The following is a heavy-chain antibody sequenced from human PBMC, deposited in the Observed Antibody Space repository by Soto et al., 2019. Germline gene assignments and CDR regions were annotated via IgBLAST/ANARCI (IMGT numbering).Heavy chain of an antibody. J-gene: IGHJ4*02. CDR2: VNPSGGHT. V-gene: IGHV1-46*01. CDR3: AKGGHVVVVTAALDY. CDR1: GDTFTDYY. Sequence: QVQLMQSGAEVKKPAASVKVSCKASGDTFTDYYIHWVRQAPGQGLEWMGTVNPSGGHTTYAQHFLGRVTMTKDTSTSTLYMELPSLTSDDTAIYYCAKGGHVVVVTAALDYWGQGTLVTVSS. D-gene: IGHD2-21*02.